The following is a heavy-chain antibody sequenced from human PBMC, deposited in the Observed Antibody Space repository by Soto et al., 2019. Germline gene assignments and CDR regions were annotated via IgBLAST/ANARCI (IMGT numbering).Heavy chain of an antibody. CDR3: ATLAIGETHFDY. CDR2: IFHTGTT. V-gene: IGHV4-59*01. Sequence: PSETLSLTCSVSGESISSYYWSWIRQPPGKGLEWIGYIFHTGTTDYNPSLKSRVTISVDTSKDQFSLSLTSVTAADTAVYYCATLAIGETHFDYWGQGTLVTVSS. CDR1: GESISSYY. J-gene: IGHJ4*02. D-gene: IGHD3-10*01.